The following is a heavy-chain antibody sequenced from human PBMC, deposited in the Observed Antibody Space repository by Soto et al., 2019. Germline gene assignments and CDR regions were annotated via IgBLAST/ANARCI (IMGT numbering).Heavy chain of an antibody. D-gene: IGHD6-6*01. Sequence: SGPTLVNPTQTLTLTCTFSGFSLSTSGMCVSWIRQPPGKALEWLARIDWDDDKYYSTSLKTRLTISKDTSKNQVVLTMTNMDPVHTAEYCAGRIQARPAMATRLFDYWGQGTLVTVSS. V-gene: IGHV2-70*11. CDR2: IDWDDDK. CDR3: GRIQARPAMATRLFDY. CDR1: GFSLSTSGMC. J-gene: IGHJ4*02.